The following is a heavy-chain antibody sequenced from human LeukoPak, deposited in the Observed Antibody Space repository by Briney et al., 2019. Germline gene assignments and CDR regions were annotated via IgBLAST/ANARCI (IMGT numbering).Heavy chain of an antibody. D-gene: IGHD4-11*01. CDR2: IWSDATNQ. Sequence: GGSLRLSCEASGFTFSHYGMHWVRQAPGKGLEWVAVIWSDATNQYYSDSVKGRSTISRDNFKRTVSLQMNSLRAEDTAVYYCVKDAQRGFDYSNSLQHWGQGSLVTVSS. V-gene: IGHV3-33*06. J-gene: IGHJ4*02. CDR1: GFTFSHYG. CDR3: VKDAQRGFDYSNSLQH.